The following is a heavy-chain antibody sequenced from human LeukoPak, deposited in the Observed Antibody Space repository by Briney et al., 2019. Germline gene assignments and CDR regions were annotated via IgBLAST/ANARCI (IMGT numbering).Heavy chain of an antibody. J-gene: IGHJ5*02. CDR3: ARGTAPGYIVGALEDRGPPT. D-gene: IGHD1-26*01. V-gene: IGHV3-23*01. Sequence: GGSLRLSCAASGFTFNSYAMTWVRQAPGKGLEWVSGIGGSGGDTYYADSVNGRFTISRDNSKNTLYLQMNSLRAEDTAVYYCARGTAPGYIVGALEDRGPPTWGQGTLVTVSS. CDR1: GFTFNSYA. CDR2: IGGSGGDT.